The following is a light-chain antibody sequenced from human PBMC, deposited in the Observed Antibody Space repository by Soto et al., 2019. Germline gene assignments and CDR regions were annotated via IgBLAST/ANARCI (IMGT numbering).Light chain of an antibody. Sequence: QSALTQPASVSGSPGQSITISCTGTSSNLGSYNLVSWYLQHPGKSPKLMIYEGSKRPSGVSDRFSGSKSGTSASLAISGLQSGDEADYYCAAWDDRLNGVVFGGGTKLTVL. CDR3: AAWDDRLNGVV. CDR2: EGS. CDR1: SSNLGSYNL. V-gene: IGLV2-14*02. J-gene: IGLJ2*01.